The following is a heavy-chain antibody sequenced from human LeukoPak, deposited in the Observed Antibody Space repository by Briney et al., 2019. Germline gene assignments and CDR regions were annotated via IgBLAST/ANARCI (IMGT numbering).Heavy chain of an antibody. J-gene: IGHJ4*02. Sequence: SETLSLTCTVSGASMTSYYWTWIRQPPGKGLEWVGYMYFGERTNYNPSLKSRATISIDTSKKQFSLNLKSVTAADTAVYYCARIPGNRPDDWGQGTLVTVS. CDR3: ARIPGNRPDD. V-gene: IGHV4-59*01. CDR2: MYFGERT. D-gene: IGHD1-26*01. CDR1: GASMTSYY.